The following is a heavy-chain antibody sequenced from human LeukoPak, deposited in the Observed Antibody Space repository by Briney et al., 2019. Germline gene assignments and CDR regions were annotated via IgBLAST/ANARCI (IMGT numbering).Heavy chain of an antibody. V-gene: IGHV3-23*01. CDR3: APDLRGSASSLDD. J-gene: IGHJ4*02. D-gene: IGHD6-25*01. CDR1: GFTFSNYA. Sequence: GGSLRLSCAASGFTFSNYAMSWVRQAPGKGLEWVSLISGSGASTYYPDSVKGRFTISRDNSKNTLSLLMNSLRAEDTAVYYCAPDLRGSASSLDDWGQGTLVTVSS. CDR2: ISGSGAST.